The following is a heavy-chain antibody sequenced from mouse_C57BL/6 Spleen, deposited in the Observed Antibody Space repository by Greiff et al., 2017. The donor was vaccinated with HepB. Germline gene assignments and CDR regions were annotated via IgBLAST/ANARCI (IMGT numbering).Heavy chain of an antibody. J-gene: IGHJ2*01. CDR3: ARETTVALDY. Sequence: QVQLKQPGAELVKPGASVKMSCKASGYTFTSYWITWVKQRPGQGLEWIGDIYPGSGSTNYNEKFKSKATLTVDTSASTAYMQLSSLTSEDSAVYYCARETTVALDYWGQGTTLTVSS. D-gene: IGHD1-1*01. CDR1: GYTFTSYW. CDR2: IYPGSGST. V-gene: IGHV1-55*01.